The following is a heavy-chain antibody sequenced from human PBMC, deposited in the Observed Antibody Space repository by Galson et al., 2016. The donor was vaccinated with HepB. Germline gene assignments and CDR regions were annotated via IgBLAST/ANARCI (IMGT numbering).Heavy chain of an antibody. Sequence: SLRLSCGASGFTFINYGMTWVRQAPGKGLEAVSSISRSRDSTDYADSVKGRFTISRDNSNHTLSLQMNSLRAEDTAVYYCARESDSSSWYVVDYWGQGTLVTVSS. D-gene: IGHD6-13*01. J-gene: IGHJ4*02. CDR3: ARESDSSSWYVVDY. V-gene: IGHV3-23*01. CDR1: GFTFINYG. CDR2: ISRSRDST.